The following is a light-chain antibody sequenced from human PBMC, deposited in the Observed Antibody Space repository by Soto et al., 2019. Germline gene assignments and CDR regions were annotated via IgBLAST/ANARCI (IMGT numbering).Light chain of an antibody. CDR2: DDS. V-gene: IGKV3-11*01. CDR3: HQRSGWPLIS. CDR1: HSVTDY. J-gene: IGKJ5*01. Sequence: EMVLTQSPAILYLSPGDRATLSCRASHSVTDYVAWYQQKPGQSPRLLIYDDSNRATGVPPRFSGSGSGTDFTLTISSLEPEDFAVDYCHQRSGWPLISFGRGTRLEI.